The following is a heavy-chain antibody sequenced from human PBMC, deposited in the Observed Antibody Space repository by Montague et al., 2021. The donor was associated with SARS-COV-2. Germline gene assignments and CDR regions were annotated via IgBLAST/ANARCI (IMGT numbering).Heavy chain of an antibody. CDR3: ARAHNICFIANCVNYFDV. D-gene: IGHD1-1*01. Sequence: SETLSLTCSVSGGSTSNYYWTWIRHSPCPGLQLIGYIFYTGNKKFNPSLKTRVSMSLDASKHHFSLRLSAVTAADTARYYCARAHNICFIANCVNYFDVWGLGALVTVSS. J-gene: IGHJ4*02. V-gene: IGHV4-59*01. CDR1: GGSTSNYY. CDR2: IFYTGNK.